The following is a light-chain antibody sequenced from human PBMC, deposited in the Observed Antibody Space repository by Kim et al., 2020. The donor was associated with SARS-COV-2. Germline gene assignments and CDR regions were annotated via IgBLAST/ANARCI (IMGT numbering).Light chain of an antibody. CDR1: TGAVTSASY. Sequence: QAVVTQEPSLTVSPGGTVTLTCASSTGAVTSASYPTWFQQRPAQAPRSLIYGTSNKHSWTPARFSGSLLGGKAALTLSGVQPEDEAEYYCLLYYGGAYVFGTGTQLTVL. V-gene: IGLV7-43*01. J-gene: IGLJ1*01. CDR2: GTS. CDR3: LLYYGGAYV.